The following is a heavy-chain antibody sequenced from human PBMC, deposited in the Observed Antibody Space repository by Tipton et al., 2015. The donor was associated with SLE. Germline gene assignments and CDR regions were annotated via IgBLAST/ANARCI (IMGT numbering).Heavy chain of an antibody. V-gene: IGHV4-31*03. D-gene: IGHD4-11*01. Sequence: TLSLTCTVSGDSISSGGYYWTWIRQHPGKGLEWIGYIYDRGSTNYDPSLRSRVTISIDRSKNQFSLRLSSVTAADTAIYYCARGPMTTVTTGFDYWGQGTLVTVSS. CDR3: ARGPMTTVTTGFDY. CDR2: IYDRGST. CDR1: GDSISSGGYY. J-gene: IGHJ4*02.